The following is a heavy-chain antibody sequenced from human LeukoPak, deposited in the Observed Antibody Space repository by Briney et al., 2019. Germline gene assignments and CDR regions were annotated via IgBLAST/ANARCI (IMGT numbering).Heavy chain of an antibody. CDR2: IWYDGSNK. CDR1: GFTFISYG. CDR3: ARDSIYDSSGYYL. V-gene: IGHV3-33*01. Sequence: GSLRLSCAASGFTFISYGMHWVRQAPGKGLEWVAVIWYDGSNKYYADSVKGRFTISRDNSKNTLYLQMNSLRAEDTAVYYCARDSIYDSSGYYLWGQGTLVTVSS. D-gene: IGHD3-22*01. J-gene: IGHJ5*02.